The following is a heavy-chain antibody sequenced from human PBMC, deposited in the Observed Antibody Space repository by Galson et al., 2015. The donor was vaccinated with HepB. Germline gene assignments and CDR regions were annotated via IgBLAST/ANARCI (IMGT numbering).Heavy chain of an antibody. V-gene: IGHV4-34*01. CDR2: INHSGST. CDR1: GGSFSGYY. Sequence: ETLSLTCAVYGGSFSGYYWSWIRQPPGKGLEWIGEINHSGSTNYNPSLKSRVTISVDTSKNQFSLKLSSVTAADTAVYYCARGPRAKFDPWGQGTLVTVSS. J-gene: IGHJ5*02. CDR3: ARGPRAKFDP.